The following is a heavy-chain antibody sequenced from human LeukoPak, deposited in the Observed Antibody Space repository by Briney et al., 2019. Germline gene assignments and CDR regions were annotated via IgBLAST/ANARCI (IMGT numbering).Heavy chain of an antibody. J-gene: IGHJ4*02. CDR3: ARDLGYCRGGSCYPRGFDY. V-gene: IGHV3-33*01. D-gene: IGHD2-15*01. Sequence: PGGSLRLSCAASGFTFSSYGMHWVRQAPGKGLEWVAVIWYDGSNKYYADSVKGRFTISKDNSKNTLYLQMNSLRAEDTAVYYCARDLGYCRGGSCYPRGFDYWGQGTLVTVSS. CDR2: IWYDGSNK. CDR1: GFTFSSYG.